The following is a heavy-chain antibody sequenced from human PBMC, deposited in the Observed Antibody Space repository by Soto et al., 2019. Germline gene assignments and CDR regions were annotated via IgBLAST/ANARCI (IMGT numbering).Heavy chain of an antibody. CDR2: ISYNGNNK. D-gene: IGHD2-21*01. CDR3: VKDSGHLVVVSAATVAK. V-gene: IGHV3-30*18. Sequence: QVQLVESGGGVVLPGRSLRLSCVASGFTFGTYGMHWVRQAPGKGLEWVAVISYNGNNKYYADSVKVRFSNSRDNSENTLYIEMPSLRAEDTAVYYCVKDSGHLVVVSAATVAKWGQGTLVTVSS. CDR1: GFTFGTYG. J-gene: IGHJ4*02.